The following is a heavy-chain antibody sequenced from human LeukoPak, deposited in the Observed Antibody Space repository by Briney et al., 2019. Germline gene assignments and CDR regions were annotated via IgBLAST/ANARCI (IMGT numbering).Heavy chain of an antibody. CDR3: ARGASTYYYDSSGYYYGD. D-gene: IGHD3-22*01. CDR1: GFTVSSNY. Sequence: GGSLRLSCAASGFTVSSNYMSWVRQAPGEGLEWVSVIYSGGSTYYADSVEGRFTISRDNSKNTMYLQMNSLRAEDTAVYYCARGASTYYYDSSGYYYGDWGQGTLVTVSS. J-gene: IGHJ4*02. V-gene: IGHV3-53*01. CDR2: IYSGGST.